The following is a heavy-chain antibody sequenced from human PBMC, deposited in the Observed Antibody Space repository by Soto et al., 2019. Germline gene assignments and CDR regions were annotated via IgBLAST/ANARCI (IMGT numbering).Heavy chain of an antibody. CDR2: VYTNGYT. CDR3: ARRMGGDPPAFDY. D-gene: IGHD3-16*01. V-gene: IGHV4-4*08. J-gene: IGHJ4*02. CDR1: GGSVSSNH. Sequence: SETLSLTCTVSGGSVSSNHWSWIRQPPGKGLEWIGFVYTNGYTNYNPSLRSRVTISLDTSKNQISLKLSSVTAADTAVYFCARRMGGDPPAFDYWGQGTLVTVSS.